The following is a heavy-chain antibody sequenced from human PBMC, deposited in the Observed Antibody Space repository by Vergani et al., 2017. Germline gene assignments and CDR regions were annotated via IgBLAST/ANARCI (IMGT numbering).Heavy chain of an antibody. V-gene: IGHV4-59*01. J-gene: IGHJ6*03. CDR3: ARDAPHYYYYYMDV. Sequence: QVQLQESGPGLVKPSETLSLTCTVSGGSISSYYWSWIRQPPGKGLEWIGYIYYSGNTNYNPSLKSRVTISVDTSKNQFSLKLSSVTAADTAVYYCARDAPHYYYYYMDVWGKGTTVTVSS. CDR1: GGSISSYY. CDR2: IYYSGNT.